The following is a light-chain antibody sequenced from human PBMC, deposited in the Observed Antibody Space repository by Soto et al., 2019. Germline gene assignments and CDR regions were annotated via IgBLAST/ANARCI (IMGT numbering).Light chain of an antibody. V-gene: IGLV2-23*01. CDR1: SNDLGSYNL. J-gene: IGLJ2*01. CDR3: CSYAGSSTLV. Sequence: QSVLTQPASVSGSPGQSITISCTGTSNDLGSYNLVSWYQQHPGKAPKLMIYEGSKRPSGVSNRFSGSKSGNTASLTISGLQAEDEADYYCCSYAGSSTLVFGGGTKLTVL. CDR2: EGS.